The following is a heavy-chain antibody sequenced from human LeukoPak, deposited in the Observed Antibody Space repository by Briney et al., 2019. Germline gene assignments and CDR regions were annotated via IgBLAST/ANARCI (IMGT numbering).Heavy chain of an antibody. V-gene: IGHV4-34*01. CDR1: GGSFSGYY. CDR2: INHSGST. D-gene: IGHD1-1*01. CDR3: ATRGPVWTQSQSPFDY. J-gene: IGHJ4*02. Sequence: SETLSLTCAVYGGSFSGYYLSWIRQPPGKGLEWIGEINHSGSTNYNPSLKSRVTILVDTSKNQFSLKLSSVTAADTAVYYCATRGPVWTQSQSPFDYWGQGTLGTVSS.